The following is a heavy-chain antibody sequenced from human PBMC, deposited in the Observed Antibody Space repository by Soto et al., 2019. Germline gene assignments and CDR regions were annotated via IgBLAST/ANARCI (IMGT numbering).Heavy chain of an antibody. J-gene: IGHJ4*02. CDR2: IYYTGTT. CDR3: ARGGNRYSNTASGVGGFDF. V-gene: IGHV4-59*01. Sequence: SETLSLTCTVSGVSISSSYWSWIRQSPGTGLEWIGYIYYTGTTNYNPSLKRRVTISLDTAKNQFSLNVNSLTTADTAVYFCARGGNRYSNTASGVGGFDFWAQGTLVTVSS. D-gene: IGHD5-12*01. CDR1: GVSISSSY.